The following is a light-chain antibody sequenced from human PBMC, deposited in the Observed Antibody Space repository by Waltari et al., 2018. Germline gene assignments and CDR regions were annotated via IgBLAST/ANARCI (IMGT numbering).Light chain of an antibody. Sequence: DLQMTQSPSTLSASVGDRVTITCRASRGIGISLAWYQQKPGRAPNLLLYAASRLENGVPSRFSGSGSGTDYTLTISSLQPEDFGTYYCQQYFGNPPWTFGQGTKVEVK. CDR1: RGIGIS. CDR3: QQYFGNPPWT. CDR2: AAS. V-gene: IGKV1-NL1*01. J-gene: IGKJ1*01.